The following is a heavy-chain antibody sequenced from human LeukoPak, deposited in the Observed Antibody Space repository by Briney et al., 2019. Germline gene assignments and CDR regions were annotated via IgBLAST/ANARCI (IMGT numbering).Heavy chain of an antibody. CDR1: GGSISSSSYY. CDR3: VRAAYSSSWYNQPYWFDP. J-gene: IGHJ5*02. D-gene: IGHD6-13*01. Sequence: SETLSLTCTVSGGSISSSSYYWGWIRQPPGKGLEWIGSIYYSGSTYYNPSLKSRVTISVDTSKNQFYLKLSSVTAADTAVYYCVRAAYSSSWYNQPYWFDPWGQGTLVTVSS. CDR2: IYYSGST. V-gene: IGHV4-39*07.